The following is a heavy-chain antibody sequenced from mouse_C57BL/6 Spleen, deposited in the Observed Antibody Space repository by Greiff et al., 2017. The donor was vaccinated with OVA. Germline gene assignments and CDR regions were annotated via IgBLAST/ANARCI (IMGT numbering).Heavy chain of an antibody. V-gene: IGHV3-6*01. CDR2: ISYDGSN. Sequence: EVKLQESGPGLVKPSQSLSLTCSVTGYSITSGYYWNWIRQFPGNKLEWMGYISYDGSNNYNPSLKNRISITRDTSKNQFFLKLNSVTTEDTATYYCAEGYDDYWFAYWGQGTLVTVSA. D-gene: IGHD2-3*01. J-gene: IGHJ3*01. CDR3: AEGYDDYWFAY. CDR1: GYSITSGYY.